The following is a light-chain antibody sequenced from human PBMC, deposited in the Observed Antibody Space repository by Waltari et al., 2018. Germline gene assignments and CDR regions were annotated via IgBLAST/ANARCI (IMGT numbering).Light chain of an antibody. V-gene: IGKV3-20*01. CDR3: QQYGDSPPYT. J-gene: IGKJ2*01. CDR1: QRVNNRY. CDR2: GTS. Sequence: EIVLTQSPGILSLSPGERATLSCRASQRVNNRYLAWYQQKPGQAPRLLIYGTSSRPTGIPDRFSGSGSETDFTLTISRLEPEDFAVYYCQQYGDSPPYTFGQGTKLEIK.